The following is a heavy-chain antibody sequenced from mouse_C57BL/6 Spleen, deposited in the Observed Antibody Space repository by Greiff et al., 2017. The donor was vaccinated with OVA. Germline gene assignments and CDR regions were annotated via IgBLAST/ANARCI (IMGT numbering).Heavy chain of an antibody. D-gene: IGHD1-1*01. J-gene: IGHJ1*03. CDR1: GFTFSDFY. CDR2: SRNKANDYTT. CDR3: ARDAGYYGSSGYFDV. V-gene: IGHV7-1*01. Sequence: EVMLVESGGGLVQSGRSLRLSCAPSGFTFSDFYMEWVRQAPGKGLEWIAASRNKANDYTTEYSASVKGRFIVSRDTSQSILYLQMNALRAEDTAIYYCARDAGYYGSSGYFDVWGTGTTVTVSS.